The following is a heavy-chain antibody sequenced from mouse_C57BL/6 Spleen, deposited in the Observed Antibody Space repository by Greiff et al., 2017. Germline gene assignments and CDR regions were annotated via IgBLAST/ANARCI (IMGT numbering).Heavy chain of an antibody. CDR1: GYTFTEYN. V-gene: IGHV1-62-2*01. Sequence: QVQLQQSGAELVKPGASVKLSCKASGYTFTEYNIHWVKQRSGQGLEWIGWFYPGSGSIKYNEKFKDKATLTADKSSSTVYMELSRLTSEDSAVYFCARHEGVYDYDEERPWFAYWGQGTLVTVSA. CDR3: ARHEGVYDYDEERPWFAY. CDR2: FYPGSGSI. D-gene: IGHD2-4*01. J-gene: IGHJ3*01.